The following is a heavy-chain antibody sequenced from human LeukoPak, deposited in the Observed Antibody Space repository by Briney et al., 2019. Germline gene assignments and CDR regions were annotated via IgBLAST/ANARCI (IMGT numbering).Heavy chain of an antibody. CDR1: GFTSSSYA. CDR2: ISYDGSNK. D-gene: IGHD1-20*01. Sequence: PGGSLRLSCAASGFTSSSYAMHWVRQAPGKGLEWVAVISYDGSNKYYADSVKGRFTISRDNSKNTLYLQMNSLRAEDTAVYYCARDPPGITGTTEPADYWGQGTLVTVSS. CDR3: ARDPPGITGTTEPADY. J-gene: IGHJ4*02. V-gene: IGHV3-30-3*01.